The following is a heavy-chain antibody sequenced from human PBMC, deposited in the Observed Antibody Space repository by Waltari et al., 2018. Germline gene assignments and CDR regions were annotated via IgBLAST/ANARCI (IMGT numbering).Heavy chain of an antibody. CDR3: ARKSRYGGARNSFDP. V-gene: IGHV1-2*06. D-gene: IGHD4-17*01. CDR2: INPNSGAT. J-gene: IGHJ5*02. Sequence: QVQLVQSGAEVKEPGASVKVSCRASGYPFIASYIHWVRQAPGQGLEWMGLINPNSGATNYAQKFQGRVTMTRDTSINTAYMELTGLTSDDTALFYCARKSRYGGARNSFDPWGQGTLVTVSS. CDR1: GYPFIASY.